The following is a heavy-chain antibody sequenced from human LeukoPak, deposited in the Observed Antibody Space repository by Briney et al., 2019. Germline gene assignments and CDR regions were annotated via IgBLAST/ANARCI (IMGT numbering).Heavy chain of an antibody. V-gene: IGHV1-2*02. CDR2: INPNSGGT. J-gene: IGHJ5*02. CDR3: ASNILVRDIINWFDP. D-gene: IGHD3-10*01. Sequence: GASVKVSCKPSGYTFTDYYIHWVRQAPGQGLEWVGWINPNSGGTRSAQKFQGRVTMTRDTSISTAYMELSSLRYDDTAVYYCASNILVRDIINWFDPWGQGTQVTVSS. CDR1: GYTFTDYY.